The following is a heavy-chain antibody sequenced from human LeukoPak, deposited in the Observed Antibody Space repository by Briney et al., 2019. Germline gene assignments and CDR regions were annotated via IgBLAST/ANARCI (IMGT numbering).Heavy chain of an antibody. Sequence: PGGSLRLSCAASGFTFSSYAMHWVRQAPGKGLEWVAVISYDGSNKYYADSVKGRFTISRDNSKNMLYLQMNSLRAEDTAVYYCARVVYCSSTSCYSPDDYWGQGTLVTVSS. D-gene: IGHD2-2*02. CDR1: GFTFSSYA. V-gene: IGHV3-30-3*01. J-gene: IGHJ4*02. CDR3: ARVVYCSSTSCYSPDDY. CDR2: ISYDGSNK.